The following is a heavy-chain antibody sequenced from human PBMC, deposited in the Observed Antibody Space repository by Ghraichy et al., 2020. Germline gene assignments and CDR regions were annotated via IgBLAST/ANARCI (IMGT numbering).Heavy chain of an antibody. CDR2: TRNKADSYIT. CDR1: GFTFSDHY. CDR3: ARAWAWIDAFDI. V-gene: IGHV3-72*01. D-gene: IGHD5-12*01. J-gene: IGHJ3*02. Sequence: LSLTCAASGFTFSDHYMDWVRQAPGKGLEWVGGTRNKADSYITEYATSVKGRFTISRDDSKISLYLQMNSLKTEDTAVYFCARAWAWIDAFDIWGQGAMVTVS.